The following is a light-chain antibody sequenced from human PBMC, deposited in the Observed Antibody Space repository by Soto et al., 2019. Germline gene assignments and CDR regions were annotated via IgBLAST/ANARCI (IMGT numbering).Light chain of an antibody. CDR1: SSNIGSNY. V-gene: IGLV1-47*01. Sequence: QSVLTQPPSASGTPGQRVIISCSGSSSNIGSNYVYWYQQLPGTAPKLLIYRNFQRPSGVPDRFSGSKSGSSASLAISGLRSEDEADYYCAAWDDSLGGLFGGGTQLTVL. J-gene: IGLJ3*02. CDR3: AAWDDSLGGL. CDR2: RNF.